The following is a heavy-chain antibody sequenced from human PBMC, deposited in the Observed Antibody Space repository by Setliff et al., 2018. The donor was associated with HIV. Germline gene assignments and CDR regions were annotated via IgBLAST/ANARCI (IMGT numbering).Heavy chain of an antibody. D-gene: IGHD4-4*01. CDR2: ISTSGSSI. V-gene: IGHV3-48*03. CDR1: GFTFSSFE. J-gene: IGHJ3*02. CDR3: VRDLTTIVTRKVFDI. Sequence: GGSLRLSCAASGFTFSSFEMNWVRQAPGEGLEWVSHISTSGSSIYYAESVKGRFTISRDNFKNTLYVQMNSLRADDTAIYYCVRDLTTIVTRKVFDIWGQGTMVTVSS.